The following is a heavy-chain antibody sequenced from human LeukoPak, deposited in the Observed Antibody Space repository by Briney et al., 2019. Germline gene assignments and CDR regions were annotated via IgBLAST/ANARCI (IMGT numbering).Heavy chain of an antibody. D-gene: IGHD6-13*01. V-gene: IGHV3-9*01. CDR3: VRSPFIITAAGTATFDF. J-gene: IGHJ4*02. CDR2: ISWNSGSI. Sequence: GGSLRLSCAASGFTFDDYAMHWVRQAPGKGLEWVSGISWNSGSIGYSDSVKGRFTISRDTSKNTLYLQMNSLRAEDTAVYYCVRSPFIITAAGTATFDFWGQGTLVTVSS. CDR1: GFTFDDYA.